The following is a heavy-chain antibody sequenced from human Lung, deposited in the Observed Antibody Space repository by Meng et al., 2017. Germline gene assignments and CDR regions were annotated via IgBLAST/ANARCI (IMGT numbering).Heavy chain of an antibody. CDR1: GFTFTDHW. D-gene: IGHD1-1*01. V-gene: IGHV3-74*02. CDR2: INRDGTKP. J-gene: IGHJ1*01. Sequence: EVQLVESGGGLVPPGGSLRPSCAAPGFTFTDHWMHWVRQGPGKGLVWVSRINRDGTKPTYADSVKGRFTISRDNAKNTLYLQMNNLRAEDTAFYYCTNDRLNHWGQGALVTVSS. CDR3: TNDRLNH.